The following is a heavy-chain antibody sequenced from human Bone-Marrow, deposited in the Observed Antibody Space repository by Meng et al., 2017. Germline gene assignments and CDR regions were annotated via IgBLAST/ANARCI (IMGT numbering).Heavy chain of an antibody. J-gene: IGHJ4*02. D-gene: IGHD5-24*01. CDR1: GFTFSSYG. Sequence: QGQLGEAGGGVVQTGRSLRLSCAASGFTFSSYGMHWVRQAPGKGLEWVAVIWYDGSNKYYADSVKGRFTISRDNSKNTLYLQMNSLRAEDTAVYYCARGGDGYNYDYWGQGTLVTVSS. CDR3: ARGGDGYNYDY. CDR2: IWYDGSNK. V-gene: IGHV3-33*01.